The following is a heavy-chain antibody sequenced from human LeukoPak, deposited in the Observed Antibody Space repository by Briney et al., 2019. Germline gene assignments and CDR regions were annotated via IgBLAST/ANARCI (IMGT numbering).Heavy chain of an antibody. J-gene: IGHJ5*02. CDR2: INHSGST. Sequence: PSETLSLTCAVYGGSFSGYYWSWIRQPPGKGLEWIGEINHSGSTNYNPSLKSRVTISVDTYKNQFSLKLSSVTAADTAVYYCARVAYYDFWSGYYSEWNWFDPWGQGTLVTVSS. CDR3: ARVAYYDFWSGYYSEWNWFDP. CDR1: GGSFSGYY. D-gene: IGHD3-3*01. V-gene: IGHV4-34*01.